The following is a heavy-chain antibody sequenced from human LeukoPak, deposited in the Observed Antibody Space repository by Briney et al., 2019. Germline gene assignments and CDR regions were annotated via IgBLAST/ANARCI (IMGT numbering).Heavy chain of an antibody. Sequence: TLSLTCTVSGGSISSYYWSWIRQPPGKGLEGIGYIYYSGSTNYNPSLKSRVTISVDTSRNQFSLKLSSVTAADTAVYYCASCITIFGVARTVDAFDIWGQGTMVTVSS. D-gene: IGHD3-3*01. CDR2: IYYSGST. CDR3: ASCITIFGVARTVDAFDI. J-gene: IGHJ3*02. V-gene: IGHV4-59*01. CDR1: GGSISSYY.